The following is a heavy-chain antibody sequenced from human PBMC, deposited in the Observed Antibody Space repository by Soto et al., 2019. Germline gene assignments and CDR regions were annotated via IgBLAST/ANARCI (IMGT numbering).Heavy chain of an antibody. V-gene: IGHV3-30*18. CDR1: GFTFSDYA. Sequence: VQLVESGGGVVQPGRSLRLSCAASGFTFSDYAMHWVRQAPGKGLEWVAVVSHDGRNTHYADSVKGRVTISRDSSKNTVCLEMTSLRAEDTAVYYCAKGGRQWLVTSDFNYWGQGALVTVSS. CDR2: VSHDGRNT. J-gene: IGHJ4*02. CDR3: AKGGRQWLVTSDFNY. D-gene: IGHD6-19*01.